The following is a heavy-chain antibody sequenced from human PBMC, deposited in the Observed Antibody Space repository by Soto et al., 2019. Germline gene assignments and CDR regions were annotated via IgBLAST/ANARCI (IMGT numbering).Heavy chain of an antibody. CDR2: ISTDGVNT. CDR1: GFTFENYA. Sequence: GGSLRLSFAASGFTFENYAMNWVRQAPGKGLEWVSTISTDGVNTHYADSVKGRFTISRDNSKSTLFLQMNSLRAEDTAVYFCAKEPSTVSADSWGLGTFVTVSS. J-gene: IGHJ4*02. V-gene: IGHV3-23*01. CDR3: AKEPSTVSADS. D-gene: IGHD2-21*02.